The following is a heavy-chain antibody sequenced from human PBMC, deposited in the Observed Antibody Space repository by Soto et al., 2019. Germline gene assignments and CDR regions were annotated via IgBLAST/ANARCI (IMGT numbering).Heavy chain of an antibody. CDR1: GGSISSYY. Sequence: PSETLSLTCTVSGGSISSYYWRWIRRPPGKGLAWIGYIYNSGSTHSNPSLQSRVTISVDTSKNQFSLKLSSVTAADTGIYYCARARITMFREVIKYNTDVWCPGTTVTVSS. CDR3: ARARITMFREVIKYNTDV. D-gene: IGHD3-10*01. CDR2: IYNSGST. J-gene: IGHJ6*02. V-gene: IGHV4-59*01.